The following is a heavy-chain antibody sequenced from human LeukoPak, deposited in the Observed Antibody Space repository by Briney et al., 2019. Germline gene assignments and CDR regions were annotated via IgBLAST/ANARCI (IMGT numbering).Heavy chain of an antibody. D-gene: IGHD6-13*01. CDR3: AREQQLVRDGYYYYGMDV. CDR2: IIPILGIA. J-gene: IGHJ6*02. Sequence: ASVKVSCKASGGTFSSCAISWVRQAPGQGLEWMGRIIPILGIANYAQKFQGRVTITADKSTSTAYMELSSLRSEDTAVYYCAREQQLVRDGYYYYGMDVWGQGTTVTVSS. V-gene: IGHV1-69*04. CDR1: GGTFSSCA.